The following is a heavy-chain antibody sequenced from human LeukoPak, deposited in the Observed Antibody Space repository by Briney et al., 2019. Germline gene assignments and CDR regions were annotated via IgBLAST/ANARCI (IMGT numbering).Heavy chain of an antibody. CDR3: ARLRPSITIFGVVSNGAFDI. V-gene: IGHV4-4*02. CDR1: GGSISSSNW. J-gene: IGHJ3*02. CDR2: IYHSGST. Sequence: PSETLSLTCAVSGGSISSSNWWSWVRQPPGKGLEWIGEIYHSGSTNYNPSLKSRVTISVDKSKNQFSLKLSSVTAADTAVYYCARLRPSITIFGVVSNGAFDIWGQGTMVTVSS. D-gene: IGHD3-3*01.